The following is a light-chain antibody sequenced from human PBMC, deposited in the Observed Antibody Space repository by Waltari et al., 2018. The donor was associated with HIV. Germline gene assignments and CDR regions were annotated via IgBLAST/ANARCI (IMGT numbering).Light chain of an antibody. Sequence: EIVMTQSPATLSVSPGARATLSCRASQSVSSNLAWYQQKPGQAPRLLIYGASTRATGIPARFRGSGSGTEFTLTISSLQSEDFAVYYCQQYNNWPLFGQGTKVEIK. J-gene: IGKJ1*01. CDR1: QSVSSN. CDR3: QQYNNWPL. V-gene: IGKV3-15*01. CDR2: GAS.